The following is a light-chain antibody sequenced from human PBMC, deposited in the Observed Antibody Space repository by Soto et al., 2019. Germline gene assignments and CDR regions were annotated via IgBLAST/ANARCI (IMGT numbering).Light chain of an antibody. CDR3: QQFSRPPLT. CDR2: GAS. Sequence: EIVLTQSPGTLSLSPGERATLSCRASQSVSSSYLAWYQQQPGQAPRLLIYGASSRATGIPDRFSGSGSGTDFTLTISRLEPEDFAVYFCQQFSRPPLTFGGGTKVEI. V-gene: IGKV3-20*01. CDR1: QSVSSSY. J-gene: IGKJ4*01.